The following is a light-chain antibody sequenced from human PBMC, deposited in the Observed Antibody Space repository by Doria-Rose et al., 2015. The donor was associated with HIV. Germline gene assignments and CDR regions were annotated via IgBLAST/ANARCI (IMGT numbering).Light chain of an antibody. CDR3: MQALQTPYT. V-gene: IGKV2-28*01. Sequence: VLTQSPLSLPVTPGQPASISCRSSQSLLHTIGYSYLDWYLQKPGQSPQLLIYLGSNRASGVPDRFSGSGSGTDFTLKISRVEAEDVGVYYCMQALQTPYTFGQGTKLEIK. J-gene: IGKJ2*01. CDR1: QSLLHTIGYSY. CDR2: LGS.